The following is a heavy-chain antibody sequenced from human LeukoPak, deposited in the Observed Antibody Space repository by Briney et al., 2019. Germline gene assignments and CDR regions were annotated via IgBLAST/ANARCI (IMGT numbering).Heavy chain of an antibody. D-gene: IGHD3-10*01. CDR1: GYTFTSYG. V-gene: IGHV1-18*01. CDR3: ARDSPLLWFGELLYGPDWFDP. Sequence: ASVKVSCKASGYTFTSYGISWVRQAPGQGLEWIGWISAYNGNTNYAQKLQGRVTMTTDTSTSTAYMELRSLRSDDTAVYYCARDSPLLWFGELLYGPDWFDPWGQGTLVTVSS. J-gene: IGHJ5*02. CDR2: ISAYNGNT.